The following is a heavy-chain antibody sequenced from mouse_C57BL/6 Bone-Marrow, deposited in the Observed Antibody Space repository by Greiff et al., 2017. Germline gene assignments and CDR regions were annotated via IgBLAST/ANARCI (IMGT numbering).Heavy chain of an antibody. Sequence: EVMLVESGGDLVKPGGSLKLSCAASGFTFSSYGMSWVRQTPDKRLEWVATISSGGSYTYYPDSVKGRFTISRDNAKNTLYLQMSSLKSEDTAMYYCARHYWDVGDYWGQGTTLTVSS. CDR2: ISSGGSYT. D-gene: IGHD4-1*01. V-gene: IGHV5-6*01. J-gene: IGHJ2*01. CDR3: ARHYWDVGDY. CDR1: GFTFSSYG.